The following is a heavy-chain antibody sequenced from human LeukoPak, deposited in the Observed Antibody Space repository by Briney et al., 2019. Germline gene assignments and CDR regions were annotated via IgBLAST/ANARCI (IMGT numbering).Heavy chain of an antibody. J-gene: IGHJ6*03. Sequence: GASVYVSRTSSGYTFTSCGISWMRQPPGQGLELMWCFSTYSGNTNHAQKLQGRVTMTTDTSTSTAYMELRSLRSDDTAVYYCARGPSITMVRGGQWYYYMDVWGKGTTVTISS. D-gene: IGHD3-10*01. CDR1: GYTFTSCG. CDR3: ARGPSITMVRGGQWYYYMDV. CDR2: FSTYSGNT. V-gene: IGHV1-18*01.